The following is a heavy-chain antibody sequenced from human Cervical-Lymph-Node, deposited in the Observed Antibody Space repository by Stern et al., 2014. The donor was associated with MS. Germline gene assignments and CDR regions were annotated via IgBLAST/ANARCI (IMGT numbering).Heavy chain of an antibody. CDR1: GGTFGNYA. V-gene: IGHV1-69*06. CDR2: IIPLFGTA. Sequence: VQLEESGTEVKKPGSSVKVSCKASGGTFGNYAFSWVRQAPGQGLEWMGGIIPLFGTANYAQKFQGRVTISADKSTSTLYMDLRSLRSEDTAVYFCATDPPLLKKAETNAYWGQGTLVTVSS. D-gene: IGHD1-1*01. J-gene: IGHJ4*02. CDR3: ATDPPLLKKAETNAY.